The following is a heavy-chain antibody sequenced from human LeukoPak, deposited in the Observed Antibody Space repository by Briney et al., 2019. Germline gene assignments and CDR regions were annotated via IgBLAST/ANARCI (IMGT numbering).Heavy chain of an antibody. D-gene: IGHD2-15*01. Sequence: SETLSLTCTVSGGPISSSSYYWGWIRQPPGKGLEWIGSIYYSGSTYYNPSLKSRVTISVDTSKNQFSLKLSSVTAADTAVYYCARLAATWDFDYWGQGTLVTVSS. CDR2: IYYSGST. CDR3: ARLAATWDFDY. J-gene: IGHJ4*02. CDR1: GGPISSSSYY. V-gene: IGHV4-39*01.